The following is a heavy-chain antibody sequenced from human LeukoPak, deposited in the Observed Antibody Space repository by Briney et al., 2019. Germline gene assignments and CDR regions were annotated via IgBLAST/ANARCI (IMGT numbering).Heavy chain of an antibody. V-gene: IGHV3-64D*06. J-gene: IGHJ4*02. CDR2: ISSNGGST. CDR1: GSTFSSYA. D-gene: IGHD6-13*01. Sequence: GGSLRLSCSASGSTFSSYAMHWVRQAPGEGLEYVLAISSNGGSTYHADSVKGRFTISRDNSKNTLYLQMSSLRVEDTAVYYCAYSSSWYAEYWDQGTLVTVSS. CDR3: AYSSSWYAEY.